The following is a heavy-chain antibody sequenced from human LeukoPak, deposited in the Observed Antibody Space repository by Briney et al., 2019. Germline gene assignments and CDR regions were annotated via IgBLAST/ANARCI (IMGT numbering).Heavy chain of an antibody. V-gene: IGHV3-23*01. CDR3: YGEGY. CDR1: GLTFNNYA. Sequence: GGSLRLSCAVSGLTFNNYAMSWVRQAPGKGLDWVSTISNSGVSTYYADSVKGRFAVSRDNSKNTVYLQLNSLSAEDTAVYYCYGEGYWGQGTLVTISS. D-gene: IGHD4/OR15-4a*01. CDR2: ISNSGVST. J-gene: IGHJ4*02.